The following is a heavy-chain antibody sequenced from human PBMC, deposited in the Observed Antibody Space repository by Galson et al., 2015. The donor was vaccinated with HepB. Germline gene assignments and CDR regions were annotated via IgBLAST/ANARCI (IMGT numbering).Heavy chain of an antibody. CDR3: AQELTYYYGSGSYFVGMDV. D-gene: IGHD3-10*01. CDR2: ISWNSDFT. J-gene: IGHJ6*02. V-gene: IGHV3-9*01. CDR1: GFTFEDYA. Sequence: SLRLSCAASGFTFEDYAMHWVRQVPGKGLEWVSGISWNSDFTGYADSVRGRFTISRDNAKYFLYLQMNSLRPEDTALYYCAQELTYYYGSGSYFVGMDVWGQGTTVTVSS.